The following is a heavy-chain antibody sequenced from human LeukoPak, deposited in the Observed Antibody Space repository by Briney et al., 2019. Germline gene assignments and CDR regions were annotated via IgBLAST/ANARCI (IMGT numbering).Heavy chain of an antibody. D-gene: IGHD2-15*01. CDR3: ARLGLAATTRATFDY. Sequence: GGSLRLSCAASGFTFSSYWMHWVRQAPGKGLVWVSRINSDGSSTSYADSVKGRFTISRDNAKNTLYLQMNSLRAEDTAVYYCARLGLAATTRATFDYWGQGTLVTVSS. CDR1: GFTFSSYW. V-gene: IGHV3-74*01. CDR2: INSDGSST. J-gene: IGHJ4*02.